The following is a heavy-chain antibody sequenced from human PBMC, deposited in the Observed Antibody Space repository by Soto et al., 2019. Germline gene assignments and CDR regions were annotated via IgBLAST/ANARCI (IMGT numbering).Heavy chain of an antibody. CDR3: ARVRRNKGEGSSGWYYFDY. CDR2: TYYRSKWYN. V-gene: IGHV6-1*01. CDR1: GDSVSSNSAA. D-gene: IGHD6-19*01. Sequence: QSQTLSLTCAISGDSVSSNSAAWNWIRQSPSRGLEWLGRTYYRSKWYNDYAVSVKSRITINPDTSKNQFSLQLNSMTPEDTAVYYCARVRRNKGEGSSGWYYFDYWGQGTLVTVSS. J-gene: IGHJ4*02.